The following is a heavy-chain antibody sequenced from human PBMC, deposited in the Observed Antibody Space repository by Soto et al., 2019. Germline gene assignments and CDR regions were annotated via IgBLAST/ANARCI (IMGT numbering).Heavy chain of an antibody. J-gene: IGHJ4*02. Sequence: EVHLLESGGDLVQRGGSLRLSCAASGFIFSNYAMSWVRQAPGKGLEWVSAISGSGATTYYPDFVKGRFTISRDNSKNTLYLQMNNLRAEDTAVYYCTKGGIPRRYNIPKVDFDSWGQGSLVTVSS. D-gene: IGHD1-1*01. CDR3: TKGGIPRRYNIPKVDFDS. CDR2: ISGSGATT. CDR1: GFIFSNYA. V-gene: IGHV3-23*01.